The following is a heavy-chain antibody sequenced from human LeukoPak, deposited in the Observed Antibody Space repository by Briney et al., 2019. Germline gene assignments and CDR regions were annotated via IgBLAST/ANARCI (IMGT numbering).Heavy chain of an antibody. D-gene: IGHD2-2*01. J-gene: IGHJ4*02. Sequence: PGGSLRLSCAASGFTFSSYGMHWVRQAPGKGLEWVAVISYDGSNKYYADSVKGRFTISRDNSKNTLYLQMNSLRAEDTAVYYCAKPDCGSTNCYADLFDYWGQGTLATVSS. CDR1: GFTFSSYG. CDR2: ISYDGSNK. V-gene: IGHV3-30*18. CDR3: AKPDCGSTNCYADLFDY.